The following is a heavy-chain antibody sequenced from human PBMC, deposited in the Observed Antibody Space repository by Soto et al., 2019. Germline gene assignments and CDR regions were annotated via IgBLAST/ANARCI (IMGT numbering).Heavy chain of an antibody. J-gene: IGHJ5*02. Sequence: EVQLLESGGGLVQPGGSLRLSCVASGFTFSGNVMSWVRQAPGKGLEWISIISGSGGSTYYADSVKGRFTISRDNSNNTLSLQMHSRTAADTAVYYCAKNGCGGDCYSSVAGNWFDHWGQGPLVTVSS. CDR3: AKNGCGGDCYSSVAGNWFDH. CDR1: GFTFSGNV. D-gene: IGHD2-21*02. V-gene: IGHV3-23*01. CDR2: ISGSGGST.